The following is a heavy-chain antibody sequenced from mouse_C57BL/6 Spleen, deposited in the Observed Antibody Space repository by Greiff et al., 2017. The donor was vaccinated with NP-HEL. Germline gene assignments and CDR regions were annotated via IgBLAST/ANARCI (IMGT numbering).Heavy chain of an antibody. J-gene: IGHJ1*03. CDR2: IYPGSGNT. Sequence: QVQLKESGAELVRPGASVKLSCKASGYTFTDYYINWVKQRPGQGLEWIARIYPGSGNTYYNEKFKGKATLTAEKSSSTAYMQLSSLTSEDSAVYFCARGRLREYFDVWGTGTTVTVSS. V-gene: IGHV1-76*01. CDR1: GYTFTDYY. CDR3: ARGRLREYFDV. D-gene: IGHD2-4*01.